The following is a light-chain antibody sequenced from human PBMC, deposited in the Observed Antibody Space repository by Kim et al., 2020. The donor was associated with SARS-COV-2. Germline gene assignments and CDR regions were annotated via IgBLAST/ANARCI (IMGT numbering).Light chain of an antibody. J-gene: IGLJ2*01. CDR1: SSDVGDYNS. CDR2: DVT. CDR3: CSNVGIYVV. V-gene: IGLV2-11*01. Sequence: QSALTQPRSVSGSPGQSVSISCTGSSSDVGDYNSVSWYQKHPGKAPQAIIYDVTKRPSGVPGRFSGSKSGNTASLTISGLQAEDEAEYYCCSNVGIYVVFGRGTQLTVL.